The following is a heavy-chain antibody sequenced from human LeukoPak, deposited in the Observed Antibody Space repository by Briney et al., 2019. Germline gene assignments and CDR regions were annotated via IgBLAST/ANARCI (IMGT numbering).Heavy chain of an antibody. Sequence: GGSLRLSCAASGFTFSSYWMSWVRQVPGKGPEWVANIDQDGSEKYYVDSVKGRFTISRDNAKNSLYLQMNSLRAEDTAVYYCAGDRGYNYWGQGTLVTVSS. CDR2: IDQDGSEK. J-gene: IGHJ4*02. V-gene: IGHV3-7*01. CDR3: AGDRGYNY. CDR1: GFTFSSYW. D-gene: IGHD5-18*01.